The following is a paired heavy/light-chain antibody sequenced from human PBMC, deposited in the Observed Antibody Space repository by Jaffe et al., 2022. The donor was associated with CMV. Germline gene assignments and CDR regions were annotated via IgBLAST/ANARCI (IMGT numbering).Heavy chain of an antibody. V-gene: IGHV4-39*01. CDR2: IYYSGIA. CDR1: GGSISSNMYY. D-gene: IGHD2-21*01. J-gene: IGHJ4*02. Sequence: QLQLQESGPGLVKPSETLSLSCTVSGGSISSNMYYWAWIRQPPGKGLEYIGSIYYSGIAYYNPSLKSRVTISVDTSRNQFSLKLRSVTAADTAVYYCARRDLKDSSFDYWGQGTLVTVSS. CDR3: ARRDLKDSSFDY.
Light chain of an antibody. CDR1: ESLSSSY. CDR2: GAS. V-gene: IGKV3-20*01. J-gene: IGKJ4*01. Sequence: EIVLTQSPGTLSLSPGERATLSCRASESLSSSYLVWYQQKPGQAPRLLIYGASTRAAGIPNRFSGSGSGTDFTLTISRLEPEDFALYYCQQYTSSPLFGGGTKVEIK. CDR3: QQYTSSPL.